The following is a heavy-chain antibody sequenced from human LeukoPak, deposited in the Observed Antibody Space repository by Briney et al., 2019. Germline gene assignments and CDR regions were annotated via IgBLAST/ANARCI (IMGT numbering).Heavy chain of an antibody. CDR1: GFTFSTYS. V-gene: IGHV3-48*01. J-gene: IGHJ4*02. CDR2: ISGSTSTI. CDR3: ARDTSSSLDY. Sequence: GGSLRLSCAAFGFTFSTYSMNWVRQAPGKGLERVSYISGSTSTIYYADSVKGRFTISRDNAKNSLYLQMNSLRAEDTAVYFCARDTSSSLDYWGQGTLVTVSS. D-gene: IGHD6-13*01.